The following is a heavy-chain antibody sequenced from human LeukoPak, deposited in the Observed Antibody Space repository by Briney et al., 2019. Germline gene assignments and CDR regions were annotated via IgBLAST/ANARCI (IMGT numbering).Heavy chain of an antibody. CDR1: GLAFRTSW. D-gene: IGHD2-21*02. J-gene: IGHJ3*02. V-gene: IGHV3-7*01. CDR2: INQDGTVK. Sequence: GGSLRLSCAASGLAFRTSWMSWVRQAPGKGLEWVANINQDGTVKYYVDSVKGRFTISRDSAKNSLYLQVDSLRVEDTSVYYCAKTVVVTVNFRAFDIWGQGTMVTVSS. CDR3: AKTVVVTVNFRAFDI.